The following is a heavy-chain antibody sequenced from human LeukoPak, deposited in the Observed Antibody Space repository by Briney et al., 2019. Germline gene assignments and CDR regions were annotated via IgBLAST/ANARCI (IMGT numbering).Heavy chain of an antibody. V-gene: IGHV1-46*01. Sequence: ASVKVSCKASGYTFTSYYIDWVRQAPGQGLEWMGVINPSGGRTRYAQKFQGRVTMTGDPSTRTVYMELSSLTSDDTAVYSCARGTTDAYWGQGTPVTVSS. D-gene: IGHD1-1*01. CDR1: GYTFTSYY. CDR2: INPSGGRT. CDR3: ARGTTDAY. J-gene: IGHJ4*02.